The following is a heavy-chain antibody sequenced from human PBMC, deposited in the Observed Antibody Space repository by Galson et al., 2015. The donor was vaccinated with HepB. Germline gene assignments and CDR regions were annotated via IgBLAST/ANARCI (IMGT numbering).Heavy chain of an antibody. CDR1: GFTSSTYA. CDR3: ASCSTTCYRLIYFDY. D-gene: IGHD2-2*01. Sequence: SLRLSCAASGFTSSTYAMHWVRQAPGKGLEWVAVISYDGTTKYYADSVKGRFTISRDNSKNTLYLQMNSLRPEDTTVYYCASCSTTCYRLIYFDYWGQGTLVTVSS. J-gene: IGHJ4*02. V-gene: IGHV3-30-3*01. CDR2: ISYDGTTK.